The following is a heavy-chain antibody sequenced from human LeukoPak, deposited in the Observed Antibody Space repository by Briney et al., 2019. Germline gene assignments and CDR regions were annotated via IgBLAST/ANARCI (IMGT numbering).Heavy chain of an antibody. D-gene: IGHD6-19*01. CDR1: GFTFSSYG. CDR2: ISYDGSNK. Sequence: PGGSLRLSCAASGFTFSSYGMHWVRQAPGKGLEWVAVISYDGSNKYYADSVKGRFTISRDNSKNTLHLQMNSLRAEDTAVYYCAREGTSGWYGDYWGQGTLVTVSS. V-gene: IGHV3-30*03. CDR3: AREGTSGWYGDY. J-gene: IGHJ4*02.